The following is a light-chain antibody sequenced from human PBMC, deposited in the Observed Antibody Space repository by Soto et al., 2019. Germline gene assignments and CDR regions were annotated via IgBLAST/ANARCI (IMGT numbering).Light chain of an antibody. J-gene: IGKJ4*01. CDR1: QSVSSSY. CDR3: QQYGDSILT. CDR2: GAS. V-gene: IGKV3-20*01. Sequence: TVLSESPGTLCLSPWEIATLSCRASQSVSSSYLDWYQQKPGQAPRLLIYGASSRATGIPERFSGSGYGTDLTFTITSVKNEDFVVYQCQQYGDSILTFGGGTKVDIK.